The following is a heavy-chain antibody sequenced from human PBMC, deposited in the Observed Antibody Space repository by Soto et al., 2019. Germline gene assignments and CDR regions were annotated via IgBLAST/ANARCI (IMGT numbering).Heavy chain of an antibody. CDR2: IKQDGSEK. J-gene: IGHJ6*03. CDR3: ARESLYSSSWYDSDYYYYMDV. CDR1: GFTFSSYW. V-gene: IGHV3-7*01. Sequence: GGSLRLSCAASGFTFSSYWMSWVRQAPGKGLEWVANIKQDGSEKYYVDSVKGRFTISRDNAKNSLYLQMNSLRAEDTAVYYCARESLYSSSWYDSDYYYYMDVWGKGTTVTVSS. D-gene: IGHD6-13*01.